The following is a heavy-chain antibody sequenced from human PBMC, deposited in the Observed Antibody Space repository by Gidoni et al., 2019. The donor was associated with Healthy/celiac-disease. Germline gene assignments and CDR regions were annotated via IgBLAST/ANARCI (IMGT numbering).Heavy chain of an antibody. J-gene: IGHJ4*02. D-gene: IGHD6-6*01. V-gene: IGHV1-18*01. CDR2: ISAYNGHT. Sequence: QVQLVQSGAEVKKPGDAVKVCGKATGYTCTSYGISWVRQAPGQGLEWMGWISAYNGHTTSAQKLQGRVPMTTDTSPSTAYMELRSLRSDATAVYYCARDGPYSSSSLDYWGQGTLVTVSS. CDR3: ARDGPYSSSSLDY. CDR1: GYTCTSYG.